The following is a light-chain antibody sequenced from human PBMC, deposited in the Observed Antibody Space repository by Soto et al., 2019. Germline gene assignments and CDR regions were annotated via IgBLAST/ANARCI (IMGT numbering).Light chain of an antibody. CDR2: EAS. Sequence: IQLTQSPSSLSASVGDRVTITCRASQGINSYLAWYQPKPGKVPQILNYEASILQSGVPSRFSGSGSGTDFTFTISRLQPEDIATYYCQQYENLPTFGQGTRLEI. V-gene: IGKV1-9*01. CDR3: QQYENLPT. CDR1: QGINSY. J-gene: IGKJ5*01.